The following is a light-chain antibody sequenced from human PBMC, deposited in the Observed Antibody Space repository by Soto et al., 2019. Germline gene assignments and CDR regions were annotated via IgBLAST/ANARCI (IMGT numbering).Light chain of an antibody. Sequence: EIVMTQSPATLSVSPGERATLHCRASQSVSSNLGGYQHKPGQAPRLLIYGASTRATGIPARFSGSGSGTDFTLTISGLQSEDFAVYYCQQYNDWPPGYTFGQGTKVEIK. CDR2: GAS. J-gene: IGKJ2*01. V-gene: IGKV3-15*01. CDR3: QQYNDWPPGYT. CDR1: QSVSSN.